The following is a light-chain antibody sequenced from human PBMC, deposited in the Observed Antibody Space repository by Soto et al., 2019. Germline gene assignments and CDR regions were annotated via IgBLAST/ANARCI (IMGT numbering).Light chain of an antibody. CDR1: SSDVGSYNL. J-gene: IGLJ1*01. CDR2: EGS. Sequence: QSALTQPASVSGSPGQSITISCTGTSSDVGSYNLVSWYQQHPGKAPKLMIYEGSKRPSGVSNRCSGSKSGNTASLTISGLQAEDEADYYCCSYAGSSTPLVFGTGTKLTVL. V-gene: IGLV2-23*01. CDR3: CSYAGSSTPLV.